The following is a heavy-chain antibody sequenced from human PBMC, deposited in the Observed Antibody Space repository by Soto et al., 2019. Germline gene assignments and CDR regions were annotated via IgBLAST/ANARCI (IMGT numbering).Heavy chain of an antibody. CDR3: ASSSGYDNYYYMDV. Sequence: QVQLQESGPGLVKPSETLSLTCTVFGGSISSYYWSWIRQPPGKGLEWIGYIYYSGSTNYNPSLKSRVTISVDTSKNQFSLKLSSVTAADTAVYYCASSSGYDNYYYMDVWGKGTTVTVSS. CDR2: IYYSGST. J-gene: IGHJ6*03. CDR1: GGSISSYY. D-gene: IGHD3-22*01. V-gene: IGHV4-59*08.